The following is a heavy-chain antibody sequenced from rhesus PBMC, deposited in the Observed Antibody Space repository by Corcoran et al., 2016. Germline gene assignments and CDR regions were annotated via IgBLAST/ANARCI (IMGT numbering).Heavy chain of an antibody. V-gene: IGHV4-165*02. CDR3: ARKRSWNDLSDY. D-gene: IGHD1-14*01. Sequence: QVQLQESGPGLVKPSETLSLPCAVPGGSISGYYWHWIRQPPGKGLAWIGYIGGSSGSPYYNPSLKSRVTSSTDTSKNQFSLKLSSVTAADTAVYYCARKRSWNDLSDYWGQGVLVTVSS. CDR2: IGGSSGSP. CDR1: GGSISGYY. J-gene: IGHJ4*01.